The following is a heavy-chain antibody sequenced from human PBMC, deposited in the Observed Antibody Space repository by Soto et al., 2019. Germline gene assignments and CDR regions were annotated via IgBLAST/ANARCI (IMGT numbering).Heavy chain of an antibody. CDR2: IYSSGST. V-gene: IGHV4-61*01. CDR1: DGSVSSGSYY. D-gene: IGHD2-15*01. Sequence: KASETLSLTCTVSDGSVSSGSYYWTWIRQPPGKGLEWIGYIYSSGSTLYNPSLKSRVIISVDTSMNQFSLKLRSVTAADTAVYYCARDSVALFDSWGQGTLVTVSS. J-gene: IGHJ4*02. CDR3: ARDSVALFDS.